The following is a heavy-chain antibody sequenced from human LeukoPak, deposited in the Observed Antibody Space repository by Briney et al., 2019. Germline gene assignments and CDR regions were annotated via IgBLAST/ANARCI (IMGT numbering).Heavy chain of an antibody. V-gene: IGHV3-48*01. D-gene: IGHD5-24*01. CDR3: ARARRSERFDP. J-gene: IGHJ5*02. CDR2: ISSSSSTI. Sequence: GGSLRLSCAASGFTFSSYSMNWVRQAPGKGLEWVSYISSSSSTIYYADSVKGRFTISRDNAKNSLYLQMSSLRAEDTAVYYCARARRSERFDPWGQGTLVTVSS. CDR1: GFTFSSYS.